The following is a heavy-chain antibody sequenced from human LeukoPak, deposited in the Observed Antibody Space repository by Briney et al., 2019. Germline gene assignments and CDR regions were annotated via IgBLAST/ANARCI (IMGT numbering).Heavy chain of an antibody. CDR1: GVSLSNYG. V-gene: IGHV3-48*01. CDR2: VSRNTNAR. CDR3: VKDEAYAFDI. Sequence: GGSLRLSCATSGVSLSNYGMHWVRQAPGKGLEWLAHVSRNTNARYFADSVKGRFTISSDNAKNSLYLQMNSLRAEDTAIYYCVKDEAYAFDIWGQGTMATVSS. J-gene: IGHJ3*02.